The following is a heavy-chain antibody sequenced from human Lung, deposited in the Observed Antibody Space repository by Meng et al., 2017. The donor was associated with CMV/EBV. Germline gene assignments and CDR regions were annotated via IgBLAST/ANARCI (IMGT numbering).Heavy chain of an antibody. Sequence: QTLSLTXAISGDSVSSNSVARNWIRQSPSRGLEWLGRTYNRSKWYNDYAVSVKSRITINPDTSKNQFSLQLNSVTPEDTAVYYCARFGTVGAGSGVYFDYWGQGTLVTFSS. D-gene: IGHD3-10*01. V-gene: IGHV6-1*01. CDR3: ARFGTVGAGSGVYFDY. CDR1: GDSVSSNSVA. J-gene: IGHJ4*02. CDR2: TYNRSKWYN.